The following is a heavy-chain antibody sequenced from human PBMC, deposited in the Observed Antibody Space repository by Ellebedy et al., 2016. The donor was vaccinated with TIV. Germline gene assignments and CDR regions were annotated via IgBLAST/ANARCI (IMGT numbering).Heavy chain of an antibody. D-gene: IGHD5-24*01. J-gene: IGHJ5*02. CDR2: VYHTGHT. V-gene: IGHV4-4*02. CDR1: RDSINNDNF. CDR3: ARDWTRGGGYIPHWFDP. Sequence: MPSETLSLTCGVSRDSINNDNFWSWVRQPPGRGLEWVGEVYHTGHTNYNPSLRSRVTITVDKSKGHFSLTLRSMTAADTAVYFCARDWTRGGGYIPHWFDPWGQGTLVTVSS.